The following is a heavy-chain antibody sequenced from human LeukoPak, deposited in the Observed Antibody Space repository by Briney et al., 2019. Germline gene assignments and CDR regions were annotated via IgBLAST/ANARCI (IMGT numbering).Heavy chain of an antibody. CDR2: ISHSGTT. CDR1: GGSFSDYQ. D-gene: IGHD4-17*01. J-gene: IGHJ4*02. V-gene: IGHV4-34*01. CDR3: ASLATVTTSLDY. Sequence: PSETLSLTCAVSGGSFSDYQWNWIRQSPGKGLEWLGEISHSGTTTYNPSLKSRVTISLDKSKNQFSLKLTSVTAADTAVYYCASLATVTTSLDYWGQGTLVTVSS.